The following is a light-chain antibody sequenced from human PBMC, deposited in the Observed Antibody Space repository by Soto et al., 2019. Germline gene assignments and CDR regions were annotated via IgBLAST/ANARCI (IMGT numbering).Light chain of an antibody. CDR1: QSISSY. CDR3: QQSYRHWT. Sequence: DIQLTQSPSSLSASVGDRVTITCRASQSISSYLNWYQQKPGKAPKLLIYAASSLQSGVPSRFSGSGSGTDFTLTISSLQPEDFATYYCQQSYRHWTFGQGTKVDIK. V-gene: IGKV1-39*01. CDR2: AAS. J-gene: IGKJ1*01.